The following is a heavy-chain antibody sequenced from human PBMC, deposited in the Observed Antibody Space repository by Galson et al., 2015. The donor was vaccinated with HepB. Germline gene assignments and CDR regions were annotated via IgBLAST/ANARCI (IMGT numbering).Heavy chain of an antibody. Sequence: SVKVSCKASGYIFTSYHMHWVRQAPGQGLEWMGIINPSGGSTNYAQNFQGRVTMTRDTSTSTVYMELSSLRSEDTAVYYCARALPPYYDSSGYYPHDAFDIWGQGTMVTVSS. CDR3: ARALPPYYDSSGYYPHDAFDI. D-gene: IGHD3-22*01. CDR1: GYIFTSYH. CDR2: INPSGGST. V-gene: IGHV1-46*01. J-gene: IGHJ3*02.